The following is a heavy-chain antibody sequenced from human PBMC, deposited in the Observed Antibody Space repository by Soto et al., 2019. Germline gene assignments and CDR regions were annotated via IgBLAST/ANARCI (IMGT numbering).Heavy chain of an antibody. J-gene: IGHJ4*02. V-gene: IGHV1-46*01. CDR1: GYTFTGYY. D-gene: IGHD3-3*02. CDR3: ARGGATIFGVIDF. CDR2: FLASGGNT. Sequence: ASVKVSCKASGYTFTGYYIHWVRQAPGQGLEWMGRFLASGGNTDYAQRFRGRVSMTRDTSSTNTVSLELTSLTSDDTAVYYCARGGATIFGVIDFWGQGTRVTVLL.